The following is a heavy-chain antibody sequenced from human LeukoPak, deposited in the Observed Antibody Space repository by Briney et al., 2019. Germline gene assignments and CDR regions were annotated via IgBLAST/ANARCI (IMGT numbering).Heavy chain of an antibody. J-gene: IGHJ4*02. CDR2: IIPILGIA. V-gene: IGHV1-69*04. Sequence: ASVKVSCKASGGTFSSYAIIWVRQAPGQGLEWMGRIIPILGIANYAQKFQGRVTITADKSTSTAYMELSSLRSEDTAVYYCARHPTDYYGSGSLDYWGQGTLVTVSS. CDR1: GGTFSSYA. D-gene: IGHD3-10*01. CDR3: ARHPTDYYGSGSLDY.